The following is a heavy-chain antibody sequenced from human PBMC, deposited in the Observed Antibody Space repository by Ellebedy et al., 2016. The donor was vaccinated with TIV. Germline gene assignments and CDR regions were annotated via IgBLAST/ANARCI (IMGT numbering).Heavy chain of an antibody. V-gene: IGHV3-33*01. D-gene: IGHD1-1*01. Sequence: PGGSLRLSCEASGLTFSNYGMHWVRQAPGKGLEWVAVIWFDGSNKYYADSVKGRFTISRDNSKNTLYLQMNGLKAEDTAVYFCARTTYYFDYWGQGTLVTVSS. CDR3: ARTTYYFDY. J-gene: IGHJ4*02. CDR1: GLTFSNYG. CDR2: IWFDGSNK.